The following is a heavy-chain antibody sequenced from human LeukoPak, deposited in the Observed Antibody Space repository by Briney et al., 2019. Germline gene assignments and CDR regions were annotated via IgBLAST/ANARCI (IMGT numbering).Heavy chain of an antibody. CDR1: GGTFSSYA. CDR2: IIPILGIA. J-gene: IGHJ5*02. D-gene: IGHD1-26*01. Sequence: ASVKVSCKASGGTFSSYAISWVRQAPGQGLEWMGRIIPILGIANYAQKFQGRVTITADKSTSTAYMELSSLRSGDTAMYYCARDAGATGHNWFDPWGQGTLVTVSS. V-gene: IGHV1-69*04. CDR3: ARDAGATGHNWFDP.